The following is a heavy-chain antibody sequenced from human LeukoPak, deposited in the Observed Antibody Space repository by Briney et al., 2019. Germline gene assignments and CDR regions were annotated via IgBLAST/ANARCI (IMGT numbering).Heavy chain of an antibody. V-gene: IGHV3-48*01. D-gene: IGHD3-10*01. CDR2: IGGSGANI. Sequence: PGGSLRLSCVASEFTFSGYNMNWVRQAPGKGLEWVSHIGGSGANIYYADSVKGRFTISRDNAKNTLYLQMNSQRAEDTAIYYCARRFDIWGQGTMVTVSS. CDR1: EFTFSGYN. CDR3: ARRFDI. J-gene: IGHJ3*02.